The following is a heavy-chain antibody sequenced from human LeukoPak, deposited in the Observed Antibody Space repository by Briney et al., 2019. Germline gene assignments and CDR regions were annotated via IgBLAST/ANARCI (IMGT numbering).Heavy chain of an antibody. D-gene: IGHD6-13*01. Sequence: PSETLSLTCTVSGGSISSYYWSWIRQPPGKGLEWIGYIYYSGSTNYNPSLKSRVTISVDTSKNQFSLKLSSVTAADTAVYYCARVREAAASLTLGWFDPWGQGTLVTVSS. CDR3: ARVREAAASLTLGWFDP. V-gene: IGHV4-59*01. CDR2: IYYSGST. J-gene: IGHJ5*02. CDR1: GGSISSYY.